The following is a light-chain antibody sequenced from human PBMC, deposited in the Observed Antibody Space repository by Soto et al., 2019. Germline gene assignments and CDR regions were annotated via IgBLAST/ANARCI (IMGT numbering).Light chain of an antibody. V-gene: IGLV2-14*01. CDR3: GSYTSSSTWV. CDR1: SSDVGASNY. J-gene: IGLJ3*02. CDR2: DVS. Sequence: QSALTQPASVSGSPGQSITISCTGTSSDVGASNYVSWHQQHPGKAPKLMIYDVSSRPSVVSDRFSCSSAGYTASLTISGLQAEDESDYCGGSYTSSSTWVFGGGTKLTVL.